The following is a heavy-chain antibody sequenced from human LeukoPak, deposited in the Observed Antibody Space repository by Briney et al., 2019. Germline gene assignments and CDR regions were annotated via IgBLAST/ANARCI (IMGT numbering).Heavy chain of an antibody. CDR2: INWNGGRT. D-gene: IGHD3-22*01. V-gene: IGHV3-20*04. Sequence: PGGSLRLSRAASGCSFYDYDMNWVRQAPGKGLEWVAGINWNGGRTDYADSVKGRFTISRDNAKNSLYLQMNSLRAEDTALYYCARDLPQIEYWGQGTLVTVSS. CDR3: ARDLPQIEY. CDR1: GCSFYDYD. J-gene: IGHJ4*02.